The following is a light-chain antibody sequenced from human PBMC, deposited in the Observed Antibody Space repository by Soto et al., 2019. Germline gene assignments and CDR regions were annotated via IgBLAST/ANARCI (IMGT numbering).Light chain of an antibody. J-gene: IGKJ1*01. V-gene: IGKV3-20*01. Sequence: EIVLTQSPGTPSLSPGERATLSCRASQSVSSSSLAWYQQKRGQAPRLLIHDASSRATGIPDRFSGSGSGTDFTLTISRLEPEDFAVYYYQQYGGSPRTFGQGTKLDIK. CDR3: QQYGGSPRT. CDR1: QSVSSSS. CDR2: DAS.